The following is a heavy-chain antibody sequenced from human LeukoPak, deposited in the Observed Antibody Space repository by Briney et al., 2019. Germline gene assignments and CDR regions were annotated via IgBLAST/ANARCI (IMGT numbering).Heavy chain of an antibody. J-gene: IGHJ5*02. CDR2: IGAYNGNT. CDR3: AGLLWFGELYWFDP. Sequence: GASVKVSCKASGYTFTSYGISWVRQAPGQGLEWMGWIGAYNGNTNYAQKLQGRVTMTTDTSTSTAYMELRSLRSDDTAVYYCAGLLWFGELYWFDPWGQGTLVTVSS. CDR1: GYTFTSYG. V-gene: IGHV1-18*01. D-gene: IGHD3-10*01.